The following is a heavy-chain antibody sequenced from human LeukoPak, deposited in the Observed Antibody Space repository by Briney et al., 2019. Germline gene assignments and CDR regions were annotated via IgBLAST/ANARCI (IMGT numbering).Heavy chain of an antibody. CDR2: TGSTGVST. CDR3: AKDPGVVPAHYFDY. D-gene: IGHD2-2*01. V-gene: IGHV3-23*01. Sequence: GGSLRLSCAASGFTFSSYGMNWVRQAPGKGLEWVSATGSTGVSTFYADSVKGRFTVSRDNSKNTLSLQMNSLRAEDTAVYYCAKDPGVVPAHYFDYWGQGILVTVSS. J-gene: IGHJ4*02. CDR1: GFTFSSYG.